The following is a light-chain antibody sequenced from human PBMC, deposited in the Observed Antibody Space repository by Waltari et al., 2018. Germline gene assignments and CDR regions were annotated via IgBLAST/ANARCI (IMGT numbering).Light chain of an antibody. V-gene: IGLV4-69*01. J-gene: IGLJ3*02. Sequence: QLVLTQSPSASASLGASVKLTCTLSSGHSTNVIAWLQKRPEKGPRYLMKVNSAGSPNKGDEIPVRFSGSSSGAGRYLSMSSLQSEDEADYYCQTGGHGTWVFGGGTKLTVL. CDR2: VNSAGSP. CDR3: QTGGHGTWV. CDR1: SGHSTNV.